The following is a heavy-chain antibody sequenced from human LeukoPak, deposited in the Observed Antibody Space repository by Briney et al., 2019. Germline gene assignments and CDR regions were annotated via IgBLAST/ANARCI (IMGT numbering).Heavy chain of an antibody. V-gene: IGHV3-74*01. CDR3: ARDEGEYCSGGSCYDAFDI. CDR1: GFTFSSYW. D-gene: IGHD2-15*01. J-gene: IGHJ3*02. CDR2: INSDGSST. Sequence: GGSLRLSCAASGFTFSSYWMHWVRQAPGKGLVWVSRINSDGSSTSYADSVKGRFTISRDNAKNTLYLQMNSLRAEDTAVYYCARDEGEYCSGGSCYDAFDIWGQGTMVTVSS.